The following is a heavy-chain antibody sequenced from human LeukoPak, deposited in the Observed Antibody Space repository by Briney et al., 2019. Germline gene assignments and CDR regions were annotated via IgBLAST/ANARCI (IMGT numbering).Heavy chain of an antibody. Sequence: GGSLRLSCAASGFTLSSYAMSWVRQAPGKGLEWVSAISGSGGSTYYADSVKGRFTISRDNSKNTLYLQMNSLRAEDTAVYYCAKPSRTYYYDSSLEDYWGQGTLVTVSS. CDR2: ISGSGGST. D-gene: IGHD3-22*01. V-gene: IGHV3-23*01. CDR1: GFTLSSYA. J-gene: IGHJ4*02. CDR3: AKPSRTYYYDSSLEDY.